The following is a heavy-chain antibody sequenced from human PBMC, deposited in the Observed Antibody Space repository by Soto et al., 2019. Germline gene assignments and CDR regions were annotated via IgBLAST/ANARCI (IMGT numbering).Heavy chain of an antibody. Sequence: PSETLSLTCTVSGGSISSGDYYWSWIRQPPGKGLEWIGYIYYSGSTYYNPSLKSRVTISVDTSKNQFSLKLSSVTAADTAVYYCARAYYDSSGYYYFDYWGQGTLVTVSS. CDR2: IYYSGST. CDR3: ARAYYDSSGYYYFDY. J-gene: IGHJ4*02. D-gene: IGHD3-22*01. V-gene: IGHV4-30-4*01. CDR1: GGSISSGDYY.